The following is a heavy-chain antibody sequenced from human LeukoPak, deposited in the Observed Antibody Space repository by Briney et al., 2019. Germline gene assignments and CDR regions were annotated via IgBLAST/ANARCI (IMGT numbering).Heavy chain of an antibody. CDR3: ARVSYSAGVHY. Sequence: SETLSLTCTVSGGSISSSSYYWGWIRQPPGKGLEWIGSIYYSGSTYYNPSLKSRVTISVDTSKNQFSLKLSSVTAADTAVYYCARVSYSAGVHYWGQGTLVTVSS. D-gene: IGHD3-10*01. J-gene: IGHJ4*02. CDR1: GGSISSSSYY. CDR2: IYYSGST. V-gene: IGHV4-39*07.